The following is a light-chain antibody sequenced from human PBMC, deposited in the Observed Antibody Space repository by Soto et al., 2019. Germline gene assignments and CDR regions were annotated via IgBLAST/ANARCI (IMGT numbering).Light chain of an antibody. CDR2: EVS. CDR1: SSDVGGYNY. J-gene: IGLJ1*01. V-gene: IGLV2-8*01. Sequence: QSALTQPPSASGSPGQSVTISCTGTSSDVGGYNYVSWYQQHPGKAPKLMIYEVSKRPSGVPDRFSGSKSGNTASLTVSGLQPEDEADYYCSSYAGSNKSVCGPGTKLTVL. CDR3: SSYAGSNKSV.